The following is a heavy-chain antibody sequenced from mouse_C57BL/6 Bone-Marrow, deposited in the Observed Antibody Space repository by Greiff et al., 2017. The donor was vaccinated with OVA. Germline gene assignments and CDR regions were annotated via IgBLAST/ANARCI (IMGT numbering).Heavy chain of an antibody. Sequence: QVQLQQSGAELVRPGASVTLSCKASGYTFTDYEMHWVQQTPVHGLEWIGAIDPETGGTAYNQKFKGKAILTADKSSSTAYMELRSLTSEDSAVYYYTRGYSNYYAMDYWGQGTSVTVSS. J-gene: IGHJ4*01. V-gene: IGHV1-15*01. CDR3: TRGYSNYYAMDY. CDR2: IDPETGGT. D-gene: IGHD2-5*01. CDR1: GYTFTDYE.